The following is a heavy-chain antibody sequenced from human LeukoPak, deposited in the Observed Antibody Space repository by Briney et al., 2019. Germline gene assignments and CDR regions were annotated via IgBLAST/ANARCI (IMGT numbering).Heavy chain of an antibody. V-gene: IGHV3-30*02. Sequence: PGGSLRLSCAASGFTFSSYGMHWVRHAPGKGLEWVAFIRYDGSNKYYADSVKGRFTISRDNSKNTLYLQMNSLRAEDTAVYYCAKDRYQLLGYWGQGTLVTVSS. CDR1: GFTFSSYG. CDR2: IRYDGSNK. J-gene: IGHJ4*02. D-gene: IGHD2-2*01. CDR3: AKDRYQLLGY.